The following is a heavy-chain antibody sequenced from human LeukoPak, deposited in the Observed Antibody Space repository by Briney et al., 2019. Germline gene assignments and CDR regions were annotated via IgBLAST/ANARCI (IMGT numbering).Heavy chain of an antibody. CDR1: GGSFSGDY. CDR3: ARGRDRLRYSSSSSEYFQH. Sequence: PSETLSLTCAVYGGSFSGDYWSWIRQPPGKGLEWIGEINHSGSTNYNPSLKSRVTISVDTSKNQFSLKLSSVTAADTAVYYCARGRDRLRYSSSSSEYFQHWGQGTLVTVSS. CDR2: INHSGST. D-gene: IGHD6-6*01. V-gene: IGHV4-34*01. J-gene: IGHJ1*01.